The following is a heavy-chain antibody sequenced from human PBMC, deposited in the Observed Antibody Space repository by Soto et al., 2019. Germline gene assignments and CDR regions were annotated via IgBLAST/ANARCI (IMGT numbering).Heavy chain of an antibody. V-gene: IGHV1-18*01. CDR1: GYTFTSYG. CDR3: ARTYSSGWYYFDY. J-gene: IGHJ4*02. CDR2: ISAYNGNT. Sequence: ASVKVSCKASGYTFTSYGISWVRQAPGQGLEWMGWISAYNGNTNYAQKLQGRVTMTTDTSTSTAYKELRSLRSDDTAVYFCARTYSSGWYYFDYWGQGTLVTVSS. D-gene: IGHD6-19*01.